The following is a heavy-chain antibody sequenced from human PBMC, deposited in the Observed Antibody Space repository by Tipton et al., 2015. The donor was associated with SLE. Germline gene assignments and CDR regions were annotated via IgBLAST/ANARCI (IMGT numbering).Heavy chain of an antibody. Sequence: TLSLTCTVSGYSISSGYYWVWIRQPPGKGLEWIGSIYHSGSTYYNPSLKSRVTISVDTSKNQFSLKLSSVTAADTAVYYCAGCALVVPAAFDPWGQGTLVTVSS. CDR3: AGCALVVPAAFDP. CDR1: GYSISSGYY. CDR2: IYHSGST. J-gene: IGHJ5*02. V-gene: IGHV4-38-2*02. D-gene: IGHD2-2*01.